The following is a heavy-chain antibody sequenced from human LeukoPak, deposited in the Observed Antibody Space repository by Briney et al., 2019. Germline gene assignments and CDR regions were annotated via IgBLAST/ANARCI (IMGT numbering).Heavy chain of an antibody. CDR3: ARIRDGYCSSTSCYPDHDY. Sequence: ASVKVSCKASGYTFTSYGISWVRQAPGQGLEWMGWISAYNGNTNYAQKLQGRVTMTTDTSTSTAYMELRSLRSDDTAVYYCARIRDGYCSSTSCYPDHDYWGQGTLVTVSS. CDR2: ISAYNGNT. CDR1: GYTFTSYG. D-gene: IGHD2-2*03. J-gene: IGHJ4*02. V-gene: IGHV1-18*01.